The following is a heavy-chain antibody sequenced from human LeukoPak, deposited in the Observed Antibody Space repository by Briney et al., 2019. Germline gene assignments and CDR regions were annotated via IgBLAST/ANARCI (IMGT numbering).Heavy chain of an antibody. CDR1: GFSFTFTKNW. J-gene: IGHJ4*02. CDR2: IYPVDSDI. Sequence: GESLKISCKASGFSFTFTKNWIGWVRQVPGKGLEWMGIIYPVDSDIRYSPSFQGQVTISADKSISTAYLQWSSLKASDTAMYYCASGGLNYYFDYWGQGTLVTVSS. CDR3: ASGGLNYYFDY. D-gene: IGHD2-15*01. V-gene: IGHV5-51*01.